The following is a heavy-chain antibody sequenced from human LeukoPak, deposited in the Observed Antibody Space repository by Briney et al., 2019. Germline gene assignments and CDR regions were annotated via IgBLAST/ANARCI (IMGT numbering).Heavy chain of an antibody. Sequence: SETLSLTCTVSGGSISSYYWSWIRQPPGKGLEWIGYIYYSGSTNYNPSLKSRVTISVDTSKNQFSLKLSSVTAADTAVYYCATQHDDDSDQMVAYYYYMDVWGKGTTVTVSS. CDR1: GGSISSYY. CDR2: IYYSGST. J-gene: IGHJ6*03. V-gene: IGHV4-59*01. CDR3: ATQHDDDSDQMVAYYYYMDV. D-gene: IGHD4-17*01.